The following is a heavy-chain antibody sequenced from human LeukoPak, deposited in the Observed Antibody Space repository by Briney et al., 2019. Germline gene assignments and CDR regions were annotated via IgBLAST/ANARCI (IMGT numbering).Heavy chain of an antibody. J-gene: IGHJ5*02. CDR1: GGSISSYY. CDR3: ARGSDYGSGNWFDP. CDR2: IYHSGST. V-gene: IGHV4-59*12. Sequence: SETLSLTCTVSGGSISSYYWSWIRQPPGKGLEWIGYIYHSGSTYYNPSLKSRVTISVDRSKNQFSLKLSSVTAADTAVYYCARGSDYGSGNWFDPWGQGTLVTVSS. D-gene: IGHD3-10*01.